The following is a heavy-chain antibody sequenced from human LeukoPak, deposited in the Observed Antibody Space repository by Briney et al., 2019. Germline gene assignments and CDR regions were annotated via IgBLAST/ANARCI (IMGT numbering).Heavy chain of an antibody. D-gene: IGHD3-16*01. CDR3: AREISRFGI. J-gene: IGHJ4*02. Sequence: GGSLRLSCAASGFTFSSYSMNWVRQAPGKGLEWVSGIYTGGTTYYTDSVKGRFTISRDNPNNTLYLQMHSLRAEDTAVYYCAREISRFGIWGQGTLVTVSS. CDR2: IYTGGTT. CDR1: GFTFSSYS. V-gene: IGHV3-66*01.